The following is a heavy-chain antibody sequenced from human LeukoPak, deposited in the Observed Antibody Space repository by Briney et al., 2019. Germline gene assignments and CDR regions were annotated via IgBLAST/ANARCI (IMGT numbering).Heavy chain of an antibody. V-gene: IGHV3-48*01. D-gene: IGHD3-22*01. J-gene: IGHJ4*02. CDR1: GFTFISYS. CDR3: ARLDYYDSSARDY. CDR2: ISSSSSTI. Sequence: PGGSLRLSCAASGFTFISYSMNWVRQAQGKGLEWVSYISSSSSTIYYANSVKGRFTISRDNAKNSLYLQMNSLRAEDTAVYYCARLDYYDSSARDYWGQGTLVTVSS.